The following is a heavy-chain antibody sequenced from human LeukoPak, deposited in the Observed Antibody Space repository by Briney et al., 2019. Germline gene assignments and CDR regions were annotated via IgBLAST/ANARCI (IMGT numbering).Heavy chain of an antibody. V-gene: IGHV3-21*01. CDR1: GFTFSSYS. CDR2: ISSSSSYI. J-gene: IGHJ6*03. Sequence: GGSLRLSCVASGFTFSSYSMNWVRQAPGKGLEWVSSISSSSSYIYYADSVKGRFTISRDNAKNSLYLQMNSLRAEDTAVYYCARDPSSRGWNYVYYYMDVWGKGTTVTVSS. CDR3: ARDPSSRGWNYVYYYMDV. D-gene: IGHD5-24*01.